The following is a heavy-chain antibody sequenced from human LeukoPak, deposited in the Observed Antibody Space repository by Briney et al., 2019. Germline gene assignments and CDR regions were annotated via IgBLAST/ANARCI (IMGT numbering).Heavy chain of an antibody. CDR2: INHSGST. Sequence: SETLSLTCAVYGGSFSGYYWSWIRQPPGKGLEWIGEINHSGSTNYNPSLKSRVTISVDTSKNQFSLRLTSVTAADTAVYFCARDSSAIYSASWYVVGDFDYWGQGTLVTVSS. V-gene: IGHV4-34*01. D-gene: IGHD6-13*01. CDR3: ARDSSAIYSASWYVVGDFDY. J-gene: IGHJ4*02. CDR1: GGSFSGYY.